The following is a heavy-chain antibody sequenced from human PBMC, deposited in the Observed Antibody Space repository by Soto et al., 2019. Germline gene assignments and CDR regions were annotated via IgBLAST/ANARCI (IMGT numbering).Heavy chain of an antibody. J-gene: IGHJ4*02. CDR3: AKSPGMYYYDSSGYYHYDY. CDR2: ISDDGSET. V-gene: IGHV3-30*18. Sequence: PGGSLRLSCAASGFNLNVYGMHWVRQAPGKGLEWVAVISDDGSETYYADSVKGRFTISRDNCKNTLYLQMNSLRAEDTAVYYCAKSPGMYYYDSSGYYHYDYWGQGTLVTVSS. CDR1: GFNLNVYG. D-gene: IGHD3-22*01.